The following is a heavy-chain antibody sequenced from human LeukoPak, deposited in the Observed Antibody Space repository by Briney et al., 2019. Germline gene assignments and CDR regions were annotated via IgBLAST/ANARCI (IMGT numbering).Heavy chain of an antibody. CDR2: ISSSSTYT. CDR3: ARGARYCSGGTCTDY. CDR1: GFTFSDYY. D-gene: IGHD2-15*01. Sequence: GGSLRLSCAASGFTFSDYYMSWIRQAPGKGLEWASCISSSSTYTNYADFVKGRFTISRDNDKNSLYLQINSLRAEDTAIYYCARGARYCSGGTCTDYWGQGTLVTVSS. V-gene: IGHV3-11*05. J-gene: IGHJ4*02.